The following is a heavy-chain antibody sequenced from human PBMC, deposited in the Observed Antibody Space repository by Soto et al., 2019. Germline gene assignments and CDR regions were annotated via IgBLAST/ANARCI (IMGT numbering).Heavy chain of an antibody. CDR2: ISGSGGST. D-gene: IGHD3-10*01. CDR1: GFTFSSYA. V-gene: IGHV3-23*01. Sequence: GGSLRLSCAASGFTFSSYAMSWVRQAPGKGLEWVSAISGSGGSTYYADSVKGRFTISRDNSKNTLYLQMNSLRAEDTAVYYCAKDLDPYYYGSGSYSDAFDIWGQGTMVTVSS. CDR3: AKDLDPYYYGSGSYSDAFDI. J-gene: IGHJ3*02.